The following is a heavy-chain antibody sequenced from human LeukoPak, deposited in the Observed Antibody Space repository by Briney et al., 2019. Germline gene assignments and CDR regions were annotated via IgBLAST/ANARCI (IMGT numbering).Heavy chain of an antibody. D-gene: IGHD1-20*01. V-gene: IGHV3-23*01. Sequence: PGGSLRLSCVASGFTFSSYVMNWVRQAPGKGLEWVSTIGARGETTDYADSVKGRFTISRDNSKNTLYVQMNSQRAEDTAIYYCAKYVITGIARYFDPWGQGTLVTVSS. CDR2: IGARGETT. CDR1: GFTFSSYV. J-gene: IGHJ5*02. CDR3: AKYVITGIARYFDP.